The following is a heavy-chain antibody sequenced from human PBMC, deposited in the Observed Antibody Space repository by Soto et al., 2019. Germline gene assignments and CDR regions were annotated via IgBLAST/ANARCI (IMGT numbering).Heavy chain of an antibody. CDR1: GCSLARYC. Sequence: PXESLKTSCKGSGCSLARYCHGWVPQMPGEGLEWMGIIYPGDSDTRYSPSFQGQVTISADKSISTAYLQWSSLKASDSATYYCAIQRGYGFWSGYLDFWGQGTTVTVSS. V-gene: IGHV5-51*01. D-gene: IGHD3-3*01. CDR3: AIQRGYGFWSGYLDF. CDR2: IYPGDSDT. J-gene: IGHJ6*02.